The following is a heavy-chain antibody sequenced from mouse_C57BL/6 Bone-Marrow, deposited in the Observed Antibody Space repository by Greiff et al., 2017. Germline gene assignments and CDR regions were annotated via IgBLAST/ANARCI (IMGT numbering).Heavy chain of an antibody. CDR3: VFYYYGSSYVGFAY. CDR1: GYTFTSYW. Sequence: QVQLQQSGAELAKPGASVKLSCKASGYTFTSYWMHWVKQRPGQGLEWIGYINPSSGYTKYNQKFKDKATLTADKSSSTAYMQLSSLTYEESAVYYCVFYYYGSSYVGFAYWGQGTLVTVSA. J-gene: IGHJ3*01. V-gene: IGHV1-7*01. CDR2: INPSSGYT. D-gene: IGHD1-1*01.